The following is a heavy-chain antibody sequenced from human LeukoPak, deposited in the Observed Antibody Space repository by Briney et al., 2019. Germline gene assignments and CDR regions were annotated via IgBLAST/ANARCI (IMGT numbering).Heavy chain of an antibody. V-gene: IGHV4-39*07. D-gene: IGHD1-26*01. CDR3: ASIVPERWFDP. CDR2: IYYSGST. J-gene: IGHJ5*02. Sequence: PETLSLTCTVSGGSISSSSYYWGWIRQPPGKGLEWIGSIYYSGSTYYNPSLKSRVTISVDTSKNQFSLKLSSVTAADTAVYYCASIVPERWFDPWGQGTLVTVSS. CDR1: GGSISSSSYY.